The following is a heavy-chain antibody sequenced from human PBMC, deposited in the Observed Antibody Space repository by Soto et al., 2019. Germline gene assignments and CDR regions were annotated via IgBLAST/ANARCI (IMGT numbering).Heavy chain of an antibody. CDR1: GFTFSSYA. CDR2: ISYDGSNK. J-gene: IGHJ3*01. Sequence: LRLSCAASGFTFSSYAMHWVRQAPGKGLEWVAVISYDGSNKYYADSVKGRFTISRDNSKNTVYLQMNSLRAEDTAVYYCYPSGDASYLWGQGTMVTVSS. CDR3: YPSGDASYL. V-gene: IGHV3-30-3*01. D-gene: IGHD2-21*02.